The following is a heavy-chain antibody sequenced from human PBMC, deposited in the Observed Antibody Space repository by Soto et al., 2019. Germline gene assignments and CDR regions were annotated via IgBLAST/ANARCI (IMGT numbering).Heavy chain of an antibody. J-gene: IGHJ4*02. CDR3: ARSLGDHWDEYYFDY. Sequence: VQVLESGGDLVQPGGSLRLSCAASGFTFTGYSMSWVRQAPGKGLEWVSGISGTGYNTYYADTVQGRFTISRDNSKNTLYLQMDSLRAEDTAIYYCARSLGDHWDEYYFDYWGKGTLVTVSS. CDR2: ISGTGYNT. CDR1: GFTFTGYS. V-gene: IGHV3-23*01. D-gene: IGHD1-1*01.